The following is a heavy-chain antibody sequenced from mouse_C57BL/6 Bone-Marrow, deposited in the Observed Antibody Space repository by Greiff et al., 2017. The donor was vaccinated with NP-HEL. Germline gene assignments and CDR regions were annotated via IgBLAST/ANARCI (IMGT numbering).Heavy chain of an antibody. CDR3: SRVYYDGAWFAY. CDR2: IHPNSGST. D-gene: IGHD1-1*01. Sequence: QVQLQQPGAELVKPGASVKLSCKASGYTFTSYWMHWVKQRPGQGLEWIGMIHPNSGSTNYNETFKSTATLTVDKSSSTAYMQLSSLTSEDAAVYYCSRVYYDGAWFAYWGQGTLVTVSA. CDR1: GYTFTSYW. J-gene: IGHJ3*01. V-gene: IGHV1-64*01.